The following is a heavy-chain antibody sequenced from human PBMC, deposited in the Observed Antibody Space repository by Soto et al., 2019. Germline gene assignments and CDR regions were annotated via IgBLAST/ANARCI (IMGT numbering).Heavy chain of an antibody. CDR2: VIPIFGTA. CDR3: ARVNTAYCSGGSCYSDWFDP. V-gene: IGHV1-69*01. J-gene: IGHJ5*02. CDR1: GGTFSSYA. Sequence: QVQLVQSGAEVKKPGSSVKVSCKASGGTFSSYAISWVRQAPGQGLEWMGGVIPIFGTAKYAQKFQGRVTITADESTSTAYMELSSLRSEDTAVYYCARVNTAYCSGGSCYSDWFDPWGQGTLVTVSS. D-gene: IGHD2-15*01.